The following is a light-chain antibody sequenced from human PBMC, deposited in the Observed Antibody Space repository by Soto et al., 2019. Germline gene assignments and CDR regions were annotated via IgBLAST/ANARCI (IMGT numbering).Light chain of an antibody. Sequence: EIVLTQSPGTLSFSPGERATLSCRASQSVSSSYLAWYQQKPGQAPRLLIYGASSRATGIPDRFSGSGSGTDFTLTSSRLEHEAVAVYYCQQYGSSPYTFGQGPKLEIK. CDR3: QQYGSSPYT. V-gene: IGKV3-20*01. J-gene: IGKJ2*01. CDR1: QSVSSSY. CDR2: GAS.